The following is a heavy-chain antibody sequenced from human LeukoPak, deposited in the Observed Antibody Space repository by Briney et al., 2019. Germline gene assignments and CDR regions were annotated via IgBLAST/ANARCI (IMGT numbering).Heavy chain of an antibody. Sequence: SETLSLTCAVYGGSFSGYYWSWIRQPPGKGLEWIGEINHSGSTNYNPSLKSRVTISVDTSKNRFSLKLSSVTAADTAVYYCARGPGYSSSDGAFDIWGQGTMVTVSS. CDR2: INHSGST. CDR1: GGSFSGYY. D-gene: IGHD6-13*01. V-gene: IGHV4-34*01. J-gene: IGHJ3*02. CDR3: ARGPGYSSSDGAFDI.